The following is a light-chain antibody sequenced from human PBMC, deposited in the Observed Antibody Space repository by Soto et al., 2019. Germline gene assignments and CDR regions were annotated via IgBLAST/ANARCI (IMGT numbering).Light chain of an antibody. CDR1: QNIRSR. CDR3: HHYHSYWT. CDR2: DAS. V-gene: IGKV1-5*01. J-gene: IGKJ1*01. Sequence: DFQMTQSPSTLSASVGDRVTITCRASQNIRSRLAWFQQKPGKAPKLLLYDASSLESGVPQRFSGSGSGTEFTLTISSLQTDDFSADYCHHYHSYWTFGQGTKVE.